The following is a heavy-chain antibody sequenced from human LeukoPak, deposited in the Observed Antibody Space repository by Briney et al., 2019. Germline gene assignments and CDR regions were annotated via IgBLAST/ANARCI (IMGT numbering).Heavy chain of an antibody. D-gene: IGHD1-26*01. CDR3: ATPSGHWFDP. CDR2: ISSSSSYI. Sequence: GGSLRLSCAASGFTFSSYSMNWVRQAPGKGLEWVSSISSSSSYIYYADSVKGRFTISRDNAKNSLYLQMNGLRTEDTAVYYCATPSGHWFDPWGQGTLVTVSS. V-gene: IGHV3-21*03. CDR1: GFTFSSYS. J-gene: IGHJ5*02.